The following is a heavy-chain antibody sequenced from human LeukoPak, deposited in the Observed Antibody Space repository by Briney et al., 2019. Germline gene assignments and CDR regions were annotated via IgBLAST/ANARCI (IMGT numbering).Heavy chain of an antibody. V-gene: IGHV3-74*01. D-gene: IGHD2-15*01. CDR3: TRYLLASYGMDV. CDR1: GFTFRTYW. J-gene: IGHJ6*02. Sequence: GGSLRLSCAASGFTFRTYWMHWVRQVPGKGLVWISRINTDGSSTSHADSVKGRFTNSRDNAQNTLYLQMNSLRPEDTAVYYCTRYLLASYGMDVWGQGTTVTVSS. CDR2: INTDGSST.